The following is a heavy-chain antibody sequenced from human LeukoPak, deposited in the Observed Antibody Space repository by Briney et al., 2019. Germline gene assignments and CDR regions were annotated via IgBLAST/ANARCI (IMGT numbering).Heavy chain of an antibody. Sequence: ASVKVSCKASGYTFNAYYIYWVRQAPGQGLEWMGWINPKGGDTKYVQKFQGRVTMTSDTSINTAYMGLSSLTSDDTAVYFCARDRPVPDYWGQGTLVTVSS. CDR2: INPKGGDT. CDR1: GYTFNAYY. V-gene: IGHV1-2*02. J-gene: IGHJ4*02. CDR3: ARDRPVPDY. D-gene: IGHD6-6*01.